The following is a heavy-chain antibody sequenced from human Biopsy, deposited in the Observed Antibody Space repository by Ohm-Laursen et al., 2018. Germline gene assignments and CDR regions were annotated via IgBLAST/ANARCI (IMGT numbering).Heavy chain of an antibody. V-gene: IGHV1-8*01. CDR2: MRTNTSNP. J-gene: IGHJ4*02. CDR3: ARWYTTLGRSLDS. Sequence: ASVKASCKASGYTFTSHDINWVRQAAGEGLEWMGWMRTNTSNPVYAQRFQDRVTMTIDTSTGTAYMEFTSLTSDDTAVYFCARWYTTLGRSLDSWGQGTLVAVSS. CDR1: GYTFTSHD. D-gene: IGHD1-1*01.